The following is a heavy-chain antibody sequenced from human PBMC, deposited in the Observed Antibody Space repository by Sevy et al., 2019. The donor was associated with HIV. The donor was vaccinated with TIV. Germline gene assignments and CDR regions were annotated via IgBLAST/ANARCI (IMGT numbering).Heavy chain of an antibody. CDR2: IYPGDSDT. J-gene: IGHJ6*03. CDR3: ARLTRDGAGYYYYYMDV. CDR1: GYSFTSYW. V-gene: IGHV5-51*01. Sequence: GESLKISCKGSGYSFTSYWIGWVRQMPGKGLEWMGIIYPGDSDTRYSPSFQGQVTISADKSISTAYLQWSSLKASDTAMYYCARLTRDGAGYYYYYMDVWGKGTTVTVSS. D-gene: IGHD7-27*01.